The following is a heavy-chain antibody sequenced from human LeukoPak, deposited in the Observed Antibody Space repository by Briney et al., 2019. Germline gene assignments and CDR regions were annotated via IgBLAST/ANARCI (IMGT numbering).Heavy chain of an antibody. Sequence: SETLSLTCSVSGGPINSHYWSWIRQPPGKRLEWIGYIFNGGSTEYNPSFRSRVTISVDTSRDQFFLRLSSVTAADTAIYYCASRPADTTWYGVFDYWSQGTLVTVSS. CDR3: ASRPADTTWYGVFDY. D-gene: IGHD3-10*01. CDR2: IFNGGST. CDR1: GGPINSHY. J-gene: IGHJ4*02. V-gene: IGHV4-59*11.